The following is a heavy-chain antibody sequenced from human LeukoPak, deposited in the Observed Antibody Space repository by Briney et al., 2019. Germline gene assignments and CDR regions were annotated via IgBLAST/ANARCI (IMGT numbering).Heavy chain of an antibody. D-gene: IGHD6-13*01. CDR3: ARRAAGTRYFDY. CDR1: GFSLSTSGMC. Sequence: ESGPALVKPTQTLTLTCTFSGFSLSTSGMCVSWIRQPPGKALEWLARIDWDDDKYYSTSLKTRLTISKDTSKNQVVLTMTNMDPVDTATYYCARRAAGTRYFDYWGQGTLVTVSS. CDR2: IDWDDDK. J-gene: IGHJ4*02. V-gene: IGHV2-70*11.